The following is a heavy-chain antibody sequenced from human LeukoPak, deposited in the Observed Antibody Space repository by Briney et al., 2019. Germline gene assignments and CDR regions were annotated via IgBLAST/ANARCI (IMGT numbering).Heavy chain of an antibody. CDR3: AGSSGPPFDY. Sequence: SQTLSLTCTVSGGSISSGGYYWSWIRQHPGKGLEWIGYIYYSGSTFYNPSLKSRVTISVDTSKNQFSLKLSSVTAADTAVYYCAGSSGPPFDYWGQGTLVTVSS. V-gene: IGHV4-31*03. D-gene: IGHD3-22*01. CDR1: GGSISSGGYY. J-gene: IGHJ4*02. CDR2: IYYSGST.